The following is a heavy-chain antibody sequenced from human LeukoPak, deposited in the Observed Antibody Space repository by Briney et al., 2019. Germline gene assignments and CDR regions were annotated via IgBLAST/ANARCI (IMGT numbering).Heavy chain of an antibody. Sequence: SETLSLTCAVYGGCFSGYYWSWIRQPPGKGLEWIGEINHSGSTNYNPSLKSRVTISVDTSKNQFSLKLSSVTAADTAVYYCARVGIIAAAGTSWFDPWGQGTLVTVSS. CDR3: ARVGIIAAAGTSWFDP. V-gene: IGHV4-34*01. J-gene: IGHJ5*02. CDR2: INHSGST. CDR1: GGCFSGYY. D-gene: IGHD6-13*01.